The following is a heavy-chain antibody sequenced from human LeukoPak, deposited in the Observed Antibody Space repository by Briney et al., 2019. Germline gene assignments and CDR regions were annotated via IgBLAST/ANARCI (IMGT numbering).Heavy chain of an antibody. V-gene: IGHV3-23*01. D-gene: IGHD5-18*01. J-gene: IGHJ4*02. CDR1: GFILNNHA. CDR2: ISGSGRTI. CDR3: AKNVMVKRYIDY. Sequence: GGSMRLSCAASGFILNNHAMTWVRQAPGKGLQWISVISGSGRTIEYEDSVKGRFTISRDNSKNTVSLQMNNLRVEDTAIYYCAKNVMVKRYIDYWGQGTPLTVSS.